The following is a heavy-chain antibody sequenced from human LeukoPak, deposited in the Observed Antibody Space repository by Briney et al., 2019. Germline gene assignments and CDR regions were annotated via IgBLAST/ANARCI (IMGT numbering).Heavy chain of an antibody. D-gene: IGHD3-10*01. CDR1: GFTFGDYA. Sequence: GSLRLSCTASGFTFGDYAMSWIRQPPGKGLEWIGYIYYSGSTNYNPSLKSRVTISVDTSKNQFSLKLSSVTAADTAVYYCARVSRFGVADYYYGMDVWGQGTTVTVSS. CDR2: IYYSGST. J-gene: IGHJ6*02. CDR3: ARVSRFGVADYYYGMDV. V-gene: IGHV4-59*01.